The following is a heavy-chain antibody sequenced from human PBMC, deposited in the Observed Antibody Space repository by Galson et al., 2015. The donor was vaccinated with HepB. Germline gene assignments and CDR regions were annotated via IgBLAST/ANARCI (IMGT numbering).Heavy chain of an antibody. V-gene: IGHV3-23*01. Sequence: SLRLSCAVSGFTFRNYVMTWVRQAPGKGLEWVSSIIGSGGSTFYADSVKGRFTISRDNSKNTLFLQMNGLRVEDTAVYYCAKMGSYGDYDFDPWGQGTTVTVSS. J-gene: IGHJ5*02. CDR2: IIGSGGST. CDR3: AKMGSYGDYDFDP. CDR1: GFTFRNYV. D-gene: IGHD4-17*01.